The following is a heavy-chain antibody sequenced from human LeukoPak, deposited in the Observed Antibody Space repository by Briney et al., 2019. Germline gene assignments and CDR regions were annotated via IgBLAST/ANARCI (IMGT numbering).Heavy chain of an antibody. CDR1: GFTRSSYA. V-gene: IGHV3-30*04. CDR3: AKVRGYSSASCYSGSDKYACDI. Sequence: GGPLRLSCAASGFTRSSYAMHWFRQAPGKEPWGVAVISYDGSNKDDADSVKGRFTISSENSKNPLYLQMNSLRAEDTAVYYCAKVRGYSSASCYSGSDKYACDIWGEGTRVTVSS. D-gene: IGHD2-2*01. J-gene: IGHJ3*02. CDR2: ISYDGSNK.